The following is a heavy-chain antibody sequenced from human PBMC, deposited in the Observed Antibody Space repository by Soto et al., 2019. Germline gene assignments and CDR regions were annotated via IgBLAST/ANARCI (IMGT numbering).Heavy chain of an antibody. Sequence: EVQLLESGGGLVQPGGSLRLSCAASGFTFSSYAMSWVRQAPGKGLEWVSAISGSGGSTYYADSVKGRFTISRDNSKNTLYLQMISLRAEDTAVYYCAKGVGYDILTGYDYWGQGTLVTVSS. D-gene: IGHD3-9*01. V-gene: IGHV3-23*01. CDR2: ISGSGGST. J-gene: IGHJ4*02. CDR1: GFTFSSYA. CDR3: AKGVGYDILTGYDY.